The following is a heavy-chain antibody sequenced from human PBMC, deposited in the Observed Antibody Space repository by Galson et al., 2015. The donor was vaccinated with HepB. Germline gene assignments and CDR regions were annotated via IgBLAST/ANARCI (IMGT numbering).Heavy chain of an antibody. CDR3: ARLQWELTDDTFDV. V-gene: IGHV1-46*01. CDR1: GYTFSNYY. J-gene: IGHJ3*01. D-gene: IGHD1-26*01. Sequence: SVKVSCKASGYTFSNYYLHWVRQAPGQGLEWMGIINPRGGSTKYAQKFQGRVTMTSDTSTSTVYMDLSSLRSEDSAVYYCARLQWELTDDTFDVWGQGTMVTVSS. CDR2: INPRGGST.